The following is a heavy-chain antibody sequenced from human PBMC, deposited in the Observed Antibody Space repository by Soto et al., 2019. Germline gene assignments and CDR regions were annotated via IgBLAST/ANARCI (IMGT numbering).Heavy chain of an antibody. CDR3: ASTVTTFYHPFDY. J-gene: IGHJ4*02. D-gene: IGHD4-17*01. Sequence: QVQLQESGPGLVKPSQTLSLTCTVSGGSISSGGYYWSWIRQHPGTGLEWIGYIYYSGSTYYNPSLQSRVTISVDTSKNQFSLKLSSVTAADTAVYYCASTVTTFYHPFDYWGQGTLVTVSS. V-gene: IGHV4-31*03. CDR1: GGSISSGGYY. CDR2: IYYSGST.